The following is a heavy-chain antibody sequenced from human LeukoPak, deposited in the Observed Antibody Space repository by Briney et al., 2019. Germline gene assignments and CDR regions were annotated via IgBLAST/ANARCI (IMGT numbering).Heavy chain of an antibody. Sequence: PSETLSLTCTVSGGSISGSSYYWAWIRQPPGKGLEWIGEIYYRGSTYYNSSLKSRVTIFSVDTSKNQFSLKLSSVTAADTAVYYCASAPVDTYAQLDYWGQGTLVTVSS. J-gene: IGHJ4*02. CDR1: GGSISGSSYY. D-gene: IGHD5-18*01. V-gene: IGHV4-39*07. CDR3: ASAPVDTYAQLDY. CDR2: IYYRGST.